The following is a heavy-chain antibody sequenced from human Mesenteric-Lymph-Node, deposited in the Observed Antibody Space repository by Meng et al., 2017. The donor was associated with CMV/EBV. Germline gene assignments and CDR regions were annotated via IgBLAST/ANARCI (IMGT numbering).Heavy chain of an antibody. CDR2: ISSGANNK. CDR1: GFTFSDYS. D-gene: IGHD5-12*01. Sequence: GESLKISCAASGFTFSDYSINWVRQAPGKGLEWVSSISSGANNKYYADSVKGRFTISRDNAKNSVYLQMNSLRAEDTAVYYCAKEHHSGWTYYYYGMDVWGHGTTVTVSS. V-gene: IGHV3-21*01. CDR3: AKEHHSGWTYYYYGMDV. J-gene: IGHJ6*02.